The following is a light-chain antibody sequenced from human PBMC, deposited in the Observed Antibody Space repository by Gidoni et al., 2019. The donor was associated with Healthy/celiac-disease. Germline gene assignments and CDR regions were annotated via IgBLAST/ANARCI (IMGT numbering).Light chain of an antibody. CDR3: QSYDSSNQGV. CDR2: EDN. V-gene: IGLV6-57*03. CDR1: SGSIAINY. J-gene: IGLJ3*02. Sequence: NFMLTQPHSVSESPGKTVTISCTRSSGSIAINYGQWYQQRPGSAPTTVIYEDNQRPSGVPARFSGSIDSSSNSASLTISGLKTEDEADYYCQSYDSSNQGVFGGGTKLTVL.